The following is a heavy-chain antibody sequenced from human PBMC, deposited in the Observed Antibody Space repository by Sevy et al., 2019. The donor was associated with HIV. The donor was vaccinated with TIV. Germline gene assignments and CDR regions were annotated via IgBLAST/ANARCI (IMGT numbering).Heavy chain of an antibody. Sequence: GGSLRLSCAASGFTFSDYGMHWVRQAPGKGLEWVAVIWSDGSNKYYGDSVKGRFTISRDSSKNTLFLQMNSLRVDDTAVYYCEREERSGTTTSFDSWGQGALVTVSS. CDR2: IWSDGSNK. J-gene: IGHJ4*02. V-gene: IGHV3-33*01. CDR1: GFTFSDYG. D-gene: IGHD1-7*01. CDR3: EREERSGTTTSFDS.